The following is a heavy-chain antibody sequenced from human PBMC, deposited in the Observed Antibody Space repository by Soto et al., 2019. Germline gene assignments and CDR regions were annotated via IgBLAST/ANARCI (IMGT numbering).Heavy chain of an antibody. CDR2: ISAYNGNT. J-gene: IGHJ4*02. D-gene: IGHD5-18*01. Sequence: GASVKVSCKASGYTFTSYGISWVRQAPGQGLEWMGWISAYNGNTKYSQKFQGRVTITRDTSASTAYMELSSLRSEDTAVYYCARMLRDTAMVMPFDYWGQGALVTVSS. CDR3: ARMLRDTAMVMPFDY. CDR1: GYTFTSYG. V-gene: IGHV1-18*01.